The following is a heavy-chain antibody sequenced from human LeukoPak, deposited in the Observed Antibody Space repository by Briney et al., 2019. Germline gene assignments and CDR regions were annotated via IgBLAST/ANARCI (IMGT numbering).Heavy chain of an antibody. CDR2: IYHSGST. V-gene: IGHV4-4*02. J-gene: IGHJ5*02. CDR1: GGSISSSNW. Sequence: SETLSLTCAVSGGSISSSNWWSWVRQPPGKGLEWIGEIYHSGSTNYNPSLKSRVTISVDKSKNQFSLKLSSVTAADTAVYYCARDRASIAVAGPGGWFDPWGQGTLVTVSS. CDR3: ARDRASIAVAGPGGWFDP. D-gene: IGHD6-19*01.